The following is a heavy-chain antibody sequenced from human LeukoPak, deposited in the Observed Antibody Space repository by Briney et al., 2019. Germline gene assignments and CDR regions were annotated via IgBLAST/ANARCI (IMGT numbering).Heavy chain of an antibody. D-gene: IGHD4-17*01. Sequence: ASVKVSCKASGGTFSSYAISWVRQAPGQGLEWMGGIIPIFGTANYAQKFQGRVTITADESTSTAYMELSSLRSEDTAVYYCARAVPPHDAFDIWGQGTVVTVSS. CDR3: ARAVPPHDAFDI. CDR2: IIPIFGTA. CDR1: GGTFSSYA. V-gene: IGHV1-69*13. J-gene: IGHJ3*02.